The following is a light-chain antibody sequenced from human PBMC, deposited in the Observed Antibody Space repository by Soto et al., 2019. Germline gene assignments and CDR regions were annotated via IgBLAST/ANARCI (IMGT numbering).Light chain of an antibody. CDR2: DVS. V-gene: IGLV2-14*01. CDR3: RSYASSSTLGV. J-gene: IGLJ3*02. CDR1: SSDVGCYNY. Sequence: QSALTQPASVSGSPGQSITISCTGTSSDVGCYNYVSWYQQHPGKAPKLMIYDVSNGPSGVSNRFSGSKSGNTASLTISGLQAEDEADYYCRSYASSSTLGVFGGGTKLTVL.